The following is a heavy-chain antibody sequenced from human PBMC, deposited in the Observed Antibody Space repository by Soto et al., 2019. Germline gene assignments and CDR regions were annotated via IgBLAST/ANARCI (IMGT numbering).Heavy chain of an antibody. V-gene: IGHV3-23*01. Sequence: GGSLRRSCAASGFTYSRYDMRWVRQAPGKGLDSVSSIRGSGGSTYYADSVKGRFTISRDNSKNTLYHQMNSLRAEDPSIYSCAKETGPEDYWGRGSLVTVSS. CDR2: IRGSGGST. CDR3: AKETGPEDY. J-gene: IGHJ4*02. CDR1: GFTYSRYD.